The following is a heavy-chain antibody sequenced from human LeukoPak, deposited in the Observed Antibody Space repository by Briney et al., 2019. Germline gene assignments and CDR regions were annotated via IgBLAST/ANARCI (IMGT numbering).Heavy chain of an antibody. CDR3: ARVYSSGRSGWFDP. CDR1: GGSLSGYY. V-gene: IGHV4-34*01. Sequence: ASETLSLTCAVYGGSLSGYYWSWIRQPPGKGLEWIGEINHSGSTNYNPSLKSRVTISVDTSKNQFSLKLSSVTAADMAVYYCARVYSSGRSGWFDPWGQGTLVTVSS. D-gene: IGHD6-19*01. J-gene: IGHJ5*02. CDR2: INHSGST.